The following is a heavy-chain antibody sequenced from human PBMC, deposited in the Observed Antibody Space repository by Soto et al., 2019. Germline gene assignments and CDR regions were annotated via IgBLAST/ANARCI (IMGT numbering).Heavy chain of an antibody. J-gene: IGHJ6*02. Sequence: ESGGGVVQPGRSLRLSCAASGFTFSSYGMHWVRQAPGKGLEWVAVISYDGSNKYYADSVKGRFTISRDNSKNTLYLQMNSLRAEDTAVYYCAKSDYYYGMDVWGQGTTVTVSS. CDR1: GFTFSSYG. CDR2: ISYDGSNK. CDR3: AKSDYYYGMDV. V-gene: IGHV3-30*18.